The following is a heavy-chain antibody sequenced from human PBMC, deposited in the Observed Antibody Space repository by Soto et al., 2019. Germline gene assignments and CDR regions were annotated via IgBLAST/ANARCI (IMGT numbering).Heavy chain of an antibody. CDR3: AKVPYYDFWSGYYYDAFDI. Sequence: EVQLLESGGGLVQPGGSLRLSCAASGFTFSSYAMSWVRQAPGKGLEWVSAISGSGGSTYYADSVKGRFTISRDNSKNTLYLQMKSLRAEDTAVYYCAKVPYYDFWSGYYYDAFDIWGQGTMVTVSS. J-gene: IGHJ3*02. CDR1: GFTFSSYA. D-gene: IGHD3-3*01. V-gene: IGHV3-23*01. CDR2: ISGSGGST.